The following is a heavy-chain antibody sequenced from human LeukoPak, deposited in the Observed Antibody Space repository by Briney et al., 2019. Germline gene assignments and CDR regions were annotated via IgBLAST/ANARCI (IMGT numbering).Heavy chain of an antibody. CDR3: TALGAASEY. V-gene: IGHV3-15*01. Sequence: PGGALRLSCVGSGVTFSKAWMSWLRQAPGKGLQWVGHIKSNTDGGTTAYAAPVKGRFTISRDDSKNTLYLQMNSLKSEDAALYYCTALGAASEYWGQGALVTVSS. CDR1: GVTFSKAW. D-gene: IGHD2-15*01. CDR2: IKSNTDGGTT. J-gene: IGHJ4*02.